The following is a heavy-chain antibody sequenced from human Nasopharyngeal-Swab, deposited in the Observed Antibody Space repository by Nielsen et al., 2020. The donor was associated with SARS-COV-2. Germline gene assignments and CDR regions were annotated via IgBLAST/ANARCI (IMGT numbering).Heavy chain of an antibody. J-gene: IGHJ6*03. Sequence: ASVQVSCKAPGYTFPSYAISWVRQATGQGLEWMGWMDPNSGNTGYAQKFQGRVTITRNTSISTAYMELSSLRSEDTAVYYCARLSNYDFWSGYYAYMDVWGKGTTVTVSS. D-gene: IGHD3-3*01. V-gene: IGHV1-8*01. CDR2: MDPNSGNT. CDR1: GYTFPSYA. CDR3: ARLSNYDFWSGYYAYMDV.